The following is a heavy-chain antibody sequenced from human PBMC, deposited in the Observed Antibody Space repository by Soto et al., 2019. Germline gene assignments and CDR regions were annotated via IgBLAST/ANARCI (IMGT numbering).Heavy chain of an antibody. CDR1: GYTFTSYY. CDR2: INPSGGST. J-gene: IGHJ6*02. CDR3: ARDIVVVPAAIRVYYYYGMDV. D-gene: IGHD2-2*02. Sequence: ASVKVSCKASGYTFTSYYMHWVRQAPGQGLEWMGIINPSGGSTSYAQKFQGRVTMTRDTSTSTVYMELSSLRSEDTAVCYCARDIVVVPAAIRVYYYYGMDVWGQGTKVSVPS. V-gene: IGHV1-46*01.